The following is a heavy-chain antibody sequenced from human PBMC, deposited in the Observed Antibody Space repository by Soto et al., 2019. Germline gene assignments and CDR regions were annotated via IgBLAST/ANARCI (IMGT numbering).Heavy chain of an antibody. D-gene: IGHD3-3*01. CDR2: ISAYNGNT. V-gene: IGHV1-18*04. J-gene: IGHJ6*02. Sequence: ASMKVSSKDSGYTFTSYGISWVRQAPGQGLEWVGWISAYNGNTNYTQKLQGRVTMTTDTSTSTAYMELRSLRSDDTAVYYCASDIFPTHYAFWSGPQWAVDGTDVWGQGTTVTVSS. CDR1: GYTFTSYG. CDR3: ASDIFPTHYAFWSGPQWAVDGTDV.